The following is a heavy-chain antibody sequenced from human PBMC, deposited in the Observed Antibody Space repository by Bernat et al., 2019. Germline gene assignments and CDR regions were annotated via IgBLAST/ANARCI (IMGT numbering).Heavy chain of an antibody. D-gene: IGHD2-2*01. CDR2: IRAYNGNT. CDR1: GYTFTSYG. J-gene: IGHJ4*02. Sequence: QAQLVQSGAEVKKPGASVKVSCKASGYTFTSYGFSWVRQAPGQGLEWMGGIRAYNGNTNYAQKFQGRVTMTTDTSTSTAYLELRSLKSDDTAVYYWTRDGSIVPTGSSDYWGQGTLVTVSS. V-gene: IGHV1-18*01. CDR3: TRDGSIVPTGSSDY.